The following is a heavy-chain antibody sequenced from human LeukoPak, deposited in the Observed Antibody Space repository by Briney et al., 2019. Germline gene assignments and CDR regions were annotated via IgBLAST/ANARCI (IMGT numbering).Heavy chain of an antibody. Sequence: ASVKVSCKASGYTFTGYYMHWVRQAPGQGLEWMGWINPNSGGTNYAQKFQGRVTMTRDTSISTAYMELSRLRSDDTAVYYCARDYIVVVPAAMTLDDWGQGTLVTVSS. V-gene: IGHV1-2*02. CDR2: INPNSGGT. CDR1: GYTFTGYY. J-gene: IGHJ4*02. D-gene: IGHD2-2*01. CDR3: ARDYIVVVPAAMTLDD.